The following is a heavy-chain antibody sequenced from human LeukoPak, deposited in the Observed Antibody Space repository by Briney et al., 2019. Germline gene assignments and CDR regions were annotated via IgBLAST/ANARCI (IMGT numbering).Heavy chain of an antibody. CDR1: DDSITMYY. Sequence: KTSETLSLTCSVSDDSITMYYWTWIRQPPGKGLEWIGYVDHTGSTNFNPSLNGRVSISRDTTNNLFSLRLRSVTAADTAVYFCARGRVSSSTWYSTYYYYFYMDVWGKGTTVTASS. D-gene: IGHD1-1*01. V-gene: IGHV4-59*01. CDR3: ARGRVSSSTWYSTYYYYFYMDV. CDR2: VDHTGST. J-gene: IGHJ6*03.